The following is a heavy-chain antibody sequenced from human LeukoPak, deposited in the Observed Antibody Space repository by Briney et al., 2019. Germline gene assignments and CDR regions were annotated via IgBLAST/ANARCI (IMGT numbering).Heavy chain of an antibody. V-gene: IGHV1-18*04. J-gene: IGHJ3*02. CDR3: ASLKNYYDSSGYLVTDAFDI. D-gene: IGHD3-22*01. CDR1: GHTFTGYY. Sequence: ASVKVSCKASGHTFTGYYMHWVRQAPGQGLEWMGWISGYNGNTNYAQKPQGRVTMTTDTSTSTAYMELRSLKSDDTAVYYCASLKNYYDSSGYLVTDAFDIWGQGTMVTVSS. CDR2: ISGYNGNT.